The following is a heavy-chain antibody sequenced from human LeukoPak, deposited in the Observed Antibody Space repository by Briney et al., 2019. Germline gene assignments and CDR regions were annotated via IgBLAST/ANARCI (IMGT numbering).Heavy chain of an antibody. D-gene: IGHD3-10*01. CDR3: AKDDGWLHYYH. Sequence: GGSLRLSCAASGFTFSDYYMSWIRQAPGKGLEWVSGISPGGEIPYYADSVKGRFTISRDNSKDTVSLQMHSLRAEDTATYYCAKDDGWLHYYHWGQGTLVTVSS. V-gene: IGHV3-23*01. CDR2: ISPGGEIP. CDR1: GFTFSDYY. J-gene: IGHJ4*02.